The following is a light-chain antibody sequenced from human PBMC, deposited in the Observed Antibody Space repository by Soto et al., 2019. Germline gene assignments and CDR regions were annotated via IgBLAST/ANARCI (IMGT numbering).Light chain of an antibody. CDR2: DNN. CDR3: GTWDSSLSANV. V-gene: IGLV1-51*01. Sequence: QSVLTQPPSVSAAPGQTVTISCSGTSSNIGNNYVSWYQQLPGTAPKLLIYDNNQRPSGIPDRFSASKSGTLATLGITGLQTGDDADYYCGTWDSSLSANVFGTGTKVTVL. CDR1: SSNIGNNY. J-gene: IGLJ1*01.